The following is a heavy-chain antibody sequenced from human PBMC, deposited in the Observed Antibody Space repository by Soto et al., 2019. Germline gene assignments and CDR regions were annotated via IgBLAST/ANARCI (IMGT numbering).Heavy chain of an antibody. Sequence: PATLSHTYPVSDVYISSHYWSWIRQPPGKGLEWIGYIYYSGSTNDNPSLKSRVTISVDTSKNQSSLKLSSVTAADTAVYYCARGLSPILIWGQGTMVPVSS. V-gene: IGHV4-59*11. CDR2: IYYSGST. J-gene: IGHJ3*02. CDR3: ARGLSPILI. CDR1: DVYISSHY.